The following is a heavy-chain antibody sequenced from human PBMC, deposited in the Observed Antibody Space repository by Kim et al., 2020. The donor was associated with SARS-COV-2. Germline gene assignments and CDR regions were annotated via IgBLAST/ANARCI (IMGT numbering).Heavy chain of an antibody. V-gene: IGHV1-24*01. CDR3: ATAGSSWTRLSWFDP. Sequence: KFQGRVTMTEDTSTDTAYMELRSLRSEDTAVYYCATAGSSWTRLSWFDPWGQGTLVTVSS. J-gene: IGHJ5*02. D-gene: IGHD6-13*01.